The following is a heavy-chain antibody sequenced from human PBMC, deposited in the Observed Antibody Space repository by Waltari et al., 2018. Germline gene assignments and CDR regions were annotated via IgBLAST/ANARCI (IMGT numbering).Heavy chain of an antibody. D-gene: IGHD2-8*01. CDR1: GFTVSNAW. V-gene: IGHV3-15*01. Sequence: EVQLVESGGGLVKPGGSLRLSCAASGFTVSNAWLSWVRQAPGKGLEWVGRIKSKTDGGTTDYAAPVKGRFTISRDDSKNTLYLQMNSLKTEDTAVYYCTTALPGYCSNGVCYNFDYWGQGTLVTVSS. CDR2: IKSKTDGGTT. J-gene: IGHJ4*02. CDR3: TTALPGYCSNGVCYNFDY.